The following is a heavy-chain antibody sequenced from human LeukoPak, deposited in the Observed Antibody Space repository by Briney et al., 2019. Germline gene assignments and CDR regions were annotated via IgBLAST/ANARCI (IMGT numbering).Heavy chain of an antibody. Sequence: PGGSLRLSCAASGFTFSSYWMTWVRQAPGKGPEWVATIKTDGSEKYYVDSVEGRFTISRDNAKNTMFLQMNSLRGEDTAVYYCARDRQQLDGDFQHWGQGTLVTVSS. CDR2: IKTDGSEK. CDR3: ARDRQQLDGDFQH. J-gene: IGHJ1*01. CDR1: GFTFSSYW. D-gene: IGHD6-13*01. V-gene: IGHV3-7*01.